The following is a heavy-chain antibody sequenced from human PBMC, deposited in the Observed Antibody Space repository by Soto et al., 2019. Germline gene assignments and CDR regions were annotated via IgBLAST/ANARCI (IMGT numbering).Heavy chain of an antibody. CDR2: ISAYSGNT. CDR1: GYTFTTYA. J-gene: IGHJ4*02. V-gene: IGHV1-18*04. CDR3: ARDQTVLDY. D-gene: IGHD4-4*01. Sequence: QVQLVQSGAEVKKPGASVRVSCKASGYTFTTYAFNWVRQAPGQGLEWMGWISAYSGNTNSAQKFQGRLTMTTDTSTSTAYMELRSLTSDDTAVYYCARDQTVLDYWGQGTLVTVSS.